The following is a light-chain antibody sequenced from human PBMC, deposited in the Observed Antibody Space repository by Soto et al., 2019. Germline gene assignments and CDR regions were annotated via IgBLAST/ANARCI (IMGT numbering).Light chain of an antibody. V-gene: IGLV2-11*01. CDR2: DVT. Sequence: QSALTQPRSVSGSPGQSVIISCTGTSSDIGGYNYVSWYQQHAGKAPKLMIYDVTKRPSGVPDRFSGSKSGNTASLTISGLQAEDEADYYCSSYAGISNYVLGGATKLTVX. CDR1: SSDIGGYNY. J-gene: IGLJ1*01. CDR3: SSYAGISNYV.